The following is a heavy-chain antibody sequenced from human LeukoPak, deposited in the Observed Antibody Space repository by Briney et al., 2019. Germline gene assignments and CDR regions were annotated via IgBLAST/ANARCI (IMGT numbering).Heavy chain of an antibody. CDR3: ARVSSLADYDFWSGYYPYYFDY. D-gene: IGHD3-3*01. Sequence: SETLSLTCTVSGGSISSGGYYWSWIRQHPGTGLEWNGYIYYSGSTYYNPSLKSRVTISVDTSKNQFSLKLSSVTAADTAVYYCARVSSLADYDFWSGYYPYYFDYWGQGTLVTVSS. J-gene: IGHJ4*02. CDR2: IYYSGST. CDR1: GGSISSGGYY. V-gene: IGHV4-31*03.